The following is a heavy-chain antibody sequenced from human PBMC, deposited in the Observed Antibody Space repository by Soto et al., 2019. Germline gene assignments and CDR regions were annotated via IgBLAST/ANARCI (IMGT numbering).Heavy chain of an antibody. Sequence: GSLRLSCAASGFTFSSYSMNWVRQAPGKGLEWVSSISSSSSYIYYADSVKGRFTISRDNAKNSLYLQMNSLRAEDTAVYYCARDPDGTLAWADGAFDIWGQGTMVTV. CDR1: GFTFSSYS. V-gene: IGHV3-21*01. CDR2: ISSSSSYI. CDR3: ARDPDGTLAWADGAFDI. D-gene: IGHD1-26*01. J-gene: IGHJ3*02.